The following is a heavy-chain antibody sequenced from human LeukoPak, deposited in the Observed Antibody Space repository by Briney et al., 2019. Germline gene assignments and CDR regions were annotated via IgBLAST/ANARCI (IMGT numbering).Heavy chain of an antibody. V-gene: IGHV3-15*01. Sequence: SGGPLRLSCAASGFTFSNAWMSWVRQAPGKGLEWVGRIKSKTDGGTTDYAAPVKGRFTISRDDSKNTLYLQMNSLKTEDTAVYYCTTDEPPRYVWGSYRDPFDYWGQGTLVTVSS. CDR3: TTDEPPRYVWGSYRDPFDY. CDR2: IKSKTDGGTT. J-gene: IGHJ4*02. D-gene: IGHD3-16*02. CDR1: GFTFSNAW.